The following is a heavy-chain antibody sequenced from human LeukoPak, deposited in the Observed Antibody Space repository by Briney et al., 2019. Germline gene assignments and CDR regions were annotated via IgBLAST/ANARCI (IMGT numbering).Heavy chain of an antibody. V-gene: IGHV4-59*12. CDR2: IYYSGST. CDR1: GASISSYY. CDR3: ARAVPPTQMYSSSWYVDY. J-gene: IGHJ4*02. D-gene: IGHD6-13*01. Sequence: SETLSLTCTVSGASISSYYWSWIRQPPGEGLEWIGYIYYSGSTKYNPSLNSRVTISVDTSKNQFSLKLSSVTAADTAVYYCARAVPPTQMYSSSWYVDYWGQGTLVTVSS.